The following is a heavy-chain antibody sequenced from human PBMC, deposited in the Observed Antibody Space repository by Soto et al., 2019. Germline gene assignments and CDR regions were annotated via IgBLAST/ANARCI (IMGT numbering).Heavy chain of an antibody. CDR3: ARVRYYYDSSGEKDFDY. CDR1: GGTFSSYA. V-gene: IGHV1-69*12. J-gene: IGHJ4*02. D-gene: IGHD3-22*01. Sequence: QVQLVQSGAEVKKPGSSVKVSCKASGGTFSSYAISWVRQAPGQGLEWMGGIIPIFGTANYAQKFQGRVTIPADESTSTAYMELSSLRSEDTAVYYCARVRYYYDSSGEKDFDYWGQGTLVTVSS. CDR2: IIPIFGTA.